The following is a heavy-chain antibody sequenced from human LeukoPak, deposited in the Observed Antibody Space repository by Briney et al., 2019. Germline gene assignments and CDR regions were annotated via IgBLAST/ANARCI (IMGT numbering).Heavy chain of an antibody. J-gene: IGHJ4*02. CDR2: MSSGGTYI. V-gene: IGHV3-21*01. CDR3: ARDRPTGASRVFVVQ. D-gene: IGHD2-15*01. CDR1: GFTFSNHA. Sequence: GGSLRLSCTASGFTFSNHAMTWVGQAPGKGLERVSSMSSGGTYIYYADSVRGRFTISRDNAKNSLYLVMNSLRAEDTATYYCARDRPTGASRVFVVQWGQGTLVTVSS.